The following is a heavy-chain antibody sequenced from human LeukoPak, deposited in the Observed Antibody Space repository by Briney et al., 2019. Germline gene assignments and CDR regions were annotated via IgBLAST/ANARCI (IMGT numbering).Heavy chain of an antibody. D-gene: IGHD3-22*01. CDR1: GGSFSGYY. J-gene: IGHJ4*02. CDR2: INHSGST. V-gene: IGHV4-34*01. Sequence: PSETLSLTCAVYGGSFSGYYWSWIRQPPGKGPEWIGEINHSGSTNYNPSLKSRVTISVDTSKNQFSLKLSSVTAADTAVYYCARCFSSDSSGYSPPYFDYWGQGTLVTVSS. CDR3: ARCFSSDSSGYSPPYFDY.